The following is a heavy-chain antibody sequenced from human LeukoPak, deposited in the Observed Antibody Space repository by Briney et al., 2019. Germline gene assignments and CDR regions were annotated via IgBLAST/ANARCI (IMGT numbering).Heavy chain of an antibody. CDR3: ARDLIGTGGRSYGFDY. Sequence: ASVKVSCKASGYTFTGYYMHWVRQAPGQGLEWMGWINPNSGGTNYAQKLQGRVTVTTDTSTSTAYMELRSLRSDDTAVYYCARDLIGTGGRSYGFDYWGQGTLVTVSS. D-gene: IGHD5-18*01. J-gene: IGHJ4*02. CDR1: GYTFTGYY. V-gene: IGHV1-2*02. CDR2: INPNSGGT.